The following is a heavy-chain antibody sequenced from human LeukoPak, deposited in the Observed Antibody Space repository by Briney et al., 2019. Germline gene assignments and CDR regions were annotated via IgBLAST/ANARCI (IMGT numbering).Heavy chain of an antibody. CDR2: ISGRGGST. CDR1: GFTFSSYA. D-gene: IGHD3-3*02. Sequence: PGGSLRLSCAASGFTFSSYAMSWVRQAPGKGLEWVSAISGRGGSTYYADSVKGRFTISRDNSKNTLYLQMNSLRAEDTAVYYCARVVAATFIFDYMDVWGKGATVTVSS. V-gene: IGHV3-23*01. J-gene: IGHJ6*03. CDR3: ARVVAATFIFDYMDV.